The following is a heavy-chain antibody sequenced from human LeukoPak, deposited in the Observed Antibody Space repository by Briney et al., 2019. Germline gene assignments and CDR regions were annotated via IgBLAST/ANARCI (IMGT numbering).Heavy chain of an antibody. CDR3: ARAFNSIQPLDY. V-gene: IGHV1-2*02. CDR1: GYTFIGYY. CDR2: INPNSGGT. J-gene: IGHJ4*02. D-gene: IGHD4-11*01. Sequence: GASVKVSCNASGYTFIGYYLHWVRQAPGQGLEWMGWINPNSGGTNYAQKFQGRVTMTSDMSTNTVYMELRSLRSEDTAMYYCARAFNSIQPLDYWGQGTLVTVSS.